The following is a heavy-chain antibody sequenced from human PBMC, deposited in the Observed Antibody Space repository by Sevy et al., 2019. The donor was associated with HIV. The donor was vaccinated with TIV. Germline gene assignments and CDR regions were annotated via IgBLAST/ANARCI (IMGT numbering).Heavy chain of an antibody. J-gene: IGHJ6*02. CDR3: ARVTMYYDFWSGYYTIHYGMDV. V-gene: IGHV1-8*01. D-gene: IGHD3-3*01. Sequence: ASVKVSCKASGYTFTSYDINWVRQATGQGLEWMGWMNPNSGNTGYAEKFQGRVTMTRNTSISTAYMELSILRSEDTAVYYCARVTMYYDFWSGYYTIHYGMDVWGQGTTVTVS. CDR2: MNPNSGNT. CDR1: GYTFTSYD.